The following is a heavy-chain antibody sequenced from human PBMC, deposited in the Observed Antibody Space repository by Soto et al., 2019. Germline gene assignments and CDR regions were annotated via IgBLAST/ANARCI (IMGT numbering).Heavy chain of an antibody. CDR1: GGSFSGYY. D-gene: IGHD3-3*01. CDR2: INASRST. CDR3: ARGLRGTMLGVVLTNWFDP. J-gene: IGHJ5*02. V-gene: IGHV4-34*02. Sequence: QVQLQQWGAGLLRPSETLSLTCAVYGGSFSGYYWNWVRQPTGKGLEWIGEINASRSTKYSPSLKGRLTIALAASMNRFSLNVRSVTAADAAVYFCARGLRGTMLGVVLTNWFDPWGHGTLVNVSS.